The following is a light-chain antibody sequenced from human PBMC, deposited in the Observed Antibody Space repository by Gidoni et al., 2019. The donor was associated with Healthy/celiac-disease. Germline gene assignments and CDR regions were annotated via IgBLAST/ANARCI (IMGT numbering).Light chain of an antibody. CDR1: QSVSSY. V-gene: IGKV3-11*01. J-gene: IGKJ4*01. Sequence: EIALTQSPATLSLSPGERATLSCRASQSVSSYLAWYQQKPGQAPRLLIYAASNQATGIPSRFSSSGSGTDFTLTISSLEPEDFTVYYCQQRSNWLTFGGGTKVEIK. CDR2: AAS. CDR3: QQRSNWLT.